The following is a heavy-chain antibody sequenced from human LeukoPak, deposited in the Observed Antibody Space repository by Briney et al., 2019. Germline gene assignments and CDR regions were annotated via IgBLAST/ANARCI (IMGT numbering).Heavy chain of an antibody. V-gene: IGHV4-4*07. J-gene: IGHJ4*02. Sequence: SETLSLTRTLSGGSIHTYNWIWIRQPAGKGLECIGRNNIAGQGYYNPSLKSRVTISVDRPNNQFSPELTSVTAADTAVYFCARDREHSYGSDLDHWGQGILVTVSS. CDR3: ARDREHSYGSDLDH. CDR1: GGSIHTYN. CDR2: NNIAGQG. D-gene: IGHD5-18*01.